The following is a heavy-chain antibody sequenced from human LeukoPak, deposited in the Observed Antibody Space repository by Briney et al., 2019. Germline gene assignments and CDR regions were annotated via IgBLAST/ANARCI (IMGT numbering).Heavy chain of an antibody. D-gene: IGHD2-15*01. V-gene: IGHV1-46*01. J-gene: IGHJ6*02. CDR3: AREDCSGGSCYDDYGMDV. CDR1: GYTFTSYY. Sequence: GASVKVSCKASGYTFTSYYMHWVRQAPGQGLEWMGIINPSGGSTSYAQKFQGRVTMTRDTSTSTVYMELSSLRSEDTAVYYCAREDCSGGSCYDDYGMDVWGQGTTVTVSS. CDR2: INPSGGST.